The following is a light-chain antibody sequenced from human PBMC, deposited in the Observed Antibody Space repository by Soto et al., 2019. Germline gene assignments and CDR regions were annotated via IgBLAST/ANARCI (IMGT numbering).Light chain of an antibody. V-gene: IGKV1-5*01. Sequence: DIQMTQSPSTLSAYVGDRVTVTCRASQTIGSWLAWYQQKPGRAPKLLIFDASSLESGVPSRFSGNGSGTEFTLTISGLQPDDFASYYCRQYNSYSGMFGQGTKVDI. CDR2: DAS. CDR1: QTIGSW. CDR3: RQYNSYSGM. J-gene: IGKJ1*01.